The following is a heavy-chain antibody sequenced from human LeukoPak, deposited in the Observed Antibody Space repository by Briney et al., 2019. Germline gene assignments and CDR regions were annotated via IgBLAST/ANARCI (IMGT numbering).Heavy chain of an antibody. D-gene: IGHD2-2*03. CDR2: ISAYNGNT. V-gene: IGHV1-18*04. CDR3: ARVAVDIVVVPAAHDY. Sequence: ASVKVSCKASGYTFTSYGISWVRQAPGQGLEWMGRISAYNGNTNYAQKLQGRVTMTTDTSTSTAYMELRSLRSDDTAVYYCARVAVDIVVVPAAHDYWGQGTLVTVSS. CDR1: GYTFTSYG. J-gene: IGHJ4*02.